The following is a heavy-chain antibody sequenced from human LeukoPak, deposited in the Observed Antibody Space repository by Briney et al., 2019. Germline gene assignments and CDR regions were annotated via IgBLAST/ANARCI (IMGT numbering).Heavy chain of an antibody. V-gene: IGHV1-18*01. CDR2: ISAYNGNT. J-gene: IGHJ4*02. D-gene: IGHD6-13*01. Sequence: ASVKVSCKASGYTFTSYGISWVRQAPGQGLEWMGWISAYNGNTNYAQKLQGRVTMTTDTSTSTAYMELRSLRSDDTAVYYCLQAAAPPNIDYWGQGTLVTVSS. CDR3: LQAAAPPNIDY. CDR1: GYTFTSYG.